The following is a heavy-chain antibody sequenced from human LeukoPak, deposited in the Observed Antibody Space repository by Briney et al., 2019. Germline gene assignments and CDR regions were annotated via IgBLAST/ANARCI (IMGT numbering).Heavy chain of an antibody. J-gene: IGHJ4*02. Sequence: SETLSLTCDVSGGSFSSYWWGWVRQPAGKGLEWLGRIYSTGSTRFNPSLKSRLTLSMDTSTNQFSLKLTSVTAADTAVYFCARQGYTVSYYFLDYWSQGTLVTVSS. CDR1: GGSFSSYW. D-gene: IGHD1-26*01. V-gene: IGHV4-4*07. CDR3: ARQGYTVSYYFLDY. CDR2: IYSTGST.